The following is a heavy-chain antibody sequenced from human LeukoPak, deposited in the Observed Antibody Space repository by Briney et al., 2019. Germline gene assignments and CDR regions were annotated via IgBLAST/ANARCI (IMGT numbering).Heavy chain of an antibody. J-gene: IGHJ3*02. V-gene: IGHV3-9*01. CDR3: ARDLKGYCSGGSCYFDAFDI. CDR1: GFTFDDYV. Sequence: GGSLRLSCAASGFTFDDYVMNWVRQGPGKGLEWVSGISWNSGTIGYADSVKGRFTISRDNAKNSLYLQMNSLRAEDTAVYYCARDLKGYCSGGSCYFDAFDIWGQGTMVTVSS. D-gene: IGHD2-15*01. CDR2: ISWNSGTI.